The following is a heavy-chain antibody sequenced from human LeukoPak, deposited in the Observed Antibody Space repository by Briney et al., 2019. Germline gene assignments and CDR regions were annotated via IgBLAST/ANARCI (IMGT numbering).Heavy chain of an antibody. J-gene: IGHJ3*02. CDR3: AREGTTYSSGWSDAFDI. CDR1: GFTFSSYE. V-gene: IGHV3-48*03. CDR2: ISSSGSTI. Sequence: GGSLRLSCAASGFTFSSYEMNWVRQAPGKGLEWVSYISSSGSTIYYADSVKGRSTISRDNAKNSLYLQMNSLRAEDTAVYYCAREGTTYSSGWSDAFDIWGQGTMVTVSS. D-gene: IGHD6-19*01.